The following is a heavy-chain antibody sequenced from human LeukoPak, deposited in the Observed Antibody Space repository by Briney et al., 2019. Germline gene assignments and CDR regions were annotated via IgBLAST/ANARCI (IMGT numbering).Heavy chain of an antibody. J-gene: IGHJ4*02. Sequence: ASVKVSCKASGGTFSSYAISWVRQAPGQGLEWMGRIIPILGIANYAQKFQGRVTITADKSTSTAYMELSSLRSEDTAVHYCATDIVVVPAAIDLGDYWGQGTLVTVSS. CDR3: ATDIVVVPAAIDLGDY. CDR1: GGTFSSYA. D-gene: IGHD2-2*01. CDR2: IIPILGIA. V-gene: IGHV1-69*04.